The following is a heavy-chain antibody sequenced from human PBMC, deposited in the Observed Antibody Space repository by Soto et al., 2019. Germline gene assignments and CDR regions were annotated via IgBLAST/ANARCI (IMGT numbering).Heavy chain of an antibody. CDR3: AREQQLGHVKTFDH. CDR2: IYYSGST. V-gene: IGHV4-61*01. J-gene: IGHJ4*02. CDR1: GVSVGNGSYY. Sequence: PSETLSLTCTVSGVSVGNGSYYWTWIRQPPGKGLEWIGYIYYSGSTNYNPSLKSRVTISVDTSKNQFSLKLSSVTATDTAIYYCAREQQLGHVKTFDHWGQGTLVTVSS. D-gene: IGHD6-13*01.